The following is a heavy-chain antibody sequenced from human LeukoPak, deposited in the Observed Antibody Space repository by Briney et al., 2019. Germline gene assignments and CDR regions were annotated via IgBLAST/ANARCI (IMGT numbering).Heavy chain of an antibody. CDR1: GFTSSDYY. Sequence: GGSLRLSCAASGFTSSDYYMTWIRQPPGKGPEWISYISSSGGTTTYVDSVRGRFTISRDNAKNSLYLQMNSLRADDTAVYYCARSNYYTVDVWGQGTAVTVSS. CDR2: ISSSGGTT. V-gene: IGHV3-11*01. CDR3: ARSNYYTVDV. J-gene: IGHJ6*02.